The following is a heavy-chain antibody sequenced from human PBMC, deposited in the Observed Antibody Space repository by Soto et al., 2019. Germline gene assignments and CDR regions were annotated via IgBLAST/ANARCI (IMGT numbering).Heavy chain of an antibody. J-gene: IGHJ4*02. D-gene: IGHD6-19*01. CDR3: ARRVYSSGWPYFDF. CDR2: VYPGDSDT. CDR1: GYNFSKHW. Sequence: GGSLKISCQTSGYNFSKHWVGWGRQMPGKGLEWMGVVYPGDSDTIYSPSFQGQVTISADKSVTTAYLQWSSLRASDTAMYYCARRVYSSGWPYFDFWGQGILVTVSS. V-gene: IGHV5-51*01.